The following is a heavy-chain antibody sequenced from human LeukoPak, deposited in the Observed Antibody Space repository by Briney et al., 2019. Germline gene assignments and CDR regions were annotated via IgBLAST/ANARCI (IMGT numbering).Heavy chain of an antibody. V-gene: IGHV4-61*02. D-gene: IGHD3-10*01. CDR3: ARDRGFMVRGSRRGYDDYYYYMDV. Sequence: SETLSLTCTVSGGSISSGSYYWSWIRQPAGKGLEWIGRIYSSGSTNYNPSLKSRVTISVDTSKNQFSLKLSSVTAADTAVYYCARDRGFMVRGSRRGYDDYYYYMDVWGKGTTVTVSS. J-gene: IGHJ6*03. CDR2: IYSSGST. CDR1: GGSISSGSYY.